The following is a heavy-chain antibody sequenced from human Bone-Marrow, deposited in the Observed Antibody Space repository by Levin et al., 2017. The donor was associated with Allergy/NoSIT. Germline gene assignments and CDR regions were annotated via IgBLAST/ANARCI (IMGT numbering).Heavy chain of an antibody. CDR2: IYYSGSP. J-gene: IGHJ5*02. Sequence: SETLSLTCTVSGGSISSYYWSWIRQPPGKGLEWIGYIYYSGSPNYNPSLKSRVTISVDTSKKQFSLKLSSVTAADTAVYYCGGSYYGAGSYGAWGQGTLVTVSS. CDR3: GGSYYGAGSYGA. D-gene: IGHD3-10*01. V-gene: IGHV4-59*01. CDR1: GGSISSYY.